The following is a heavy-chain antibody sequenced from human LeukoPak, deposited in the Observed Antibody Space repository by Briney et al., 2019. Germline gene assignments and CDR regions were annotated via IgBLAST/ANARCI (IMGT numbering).Heavy chain of an antibody. D-gene: IGHD5-18*01. CDR2: ISSSGSTR. CDR3: AKGYSYSLYYFDY. CDR1: GFTFSDYY. V-gene: IGHV3-11*01. Sequence: PGGSLRLSCTASGFTFSDYYMSWIRQAPGKGLEWVSYISSSGSTRYHADSVKGRFTISRDNAKSSLYLQMNSLRAEDTALYYCAKGYSYSLYYFDYWGQGTLVTVSS. J-gene: IGHJ4*02.